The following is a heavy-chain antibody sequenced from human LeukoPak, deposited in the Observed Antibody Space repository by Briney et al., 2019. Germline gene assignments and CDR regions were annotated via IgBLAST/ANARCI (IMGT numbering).Heavy chain of an antibody. Sequence: GGSLRLSCAASGFTFSSYAMSWVRQAPGKGLEWASTISGSGTGTYYADSVKGRFTISRDNSKYTLYLQMNSLRADDTAVYYCAKGGYSSGWRNYFDYWGQGTLVTVSS. CDR1: GFTFSSYA. D-gene: IGHD6-19*01. V-gene: IGHV3-23*01. J-gene: IGHJ4*02. CDR2: ISGSGTGT. CDR3: AKGGYSSGWRNYFDY.